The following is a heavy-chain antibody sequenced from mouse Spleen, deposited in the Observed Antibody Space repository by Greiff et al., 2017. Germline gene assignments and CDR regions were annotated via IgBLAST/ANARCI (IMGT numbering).Heavy chain of an antibody. CDR1: GFTFSDYY. V-gene: IGHV5-16*01. CDR3: ARDGGKEDYYFDY. CDR2: INYDGSST. D-gene: IGHD1-1*01. Sequence: DVHLVESEGGLVQPGSSMKLSCTASGFTFSDYYMAWVRQVPEKGLEWVANINYDGSSTYYLDSLKSRFIISRDNAKNILYLQMSSLKSEDTATYYCARDGGKEDYYFDYWGQGTTLTVSS. J-gene: IGHJ2*01.